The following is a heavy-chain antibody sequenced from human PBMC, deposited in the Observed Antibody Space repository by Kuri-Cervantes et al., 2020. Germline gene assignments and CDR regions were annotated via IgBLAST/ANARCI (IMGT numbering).Heavy chain of an antibody. Sequence: SETLSLTCTVSGGSISTYYWTWIRQPPGQGLEWIGYIYYTGSTTYNPSLKSRVTISVDTSKNQFSLKLSSVTAADTAVYYCARRGSGWSLVYWGQGTLVTVSS. CDR2: IYYTGST. V-gene: IGHV4-59*12. D-gene: IGHD6-19*01. J-gene: IGHJ4*02. CDR3: ARRGSGWSLVY. CDR1: GGSISTYY.